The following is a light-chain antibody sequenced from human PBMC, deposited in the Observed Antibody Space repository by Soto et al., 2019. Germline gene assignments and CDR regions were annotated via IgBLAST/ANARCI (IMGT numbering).Light chain of an antibody. Sequence: EIVLTQSPGTLSLSPGERATLFCRSSQSVSNNNLAWYQQKPGQAPRLPIYDTSTRATGIPARFSGSGSGTDLTLTISSLEPEDFAVYYCQQRSTWPRWTFGQGTKVDIK. V-gene: IGKV3D-20*02. CDR3: QQRSTWPRWT. CDR1: QSVSNNN. J-gene: IGKJ1*01. CDR2: DTS.